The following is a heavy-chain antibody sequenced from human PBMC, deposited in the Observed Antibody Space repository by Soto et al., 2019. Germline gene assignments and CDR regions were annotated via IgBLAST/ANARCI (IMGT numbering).Heavy chain of an antibody. CDR2: IYHSGST. V-gene: IGHV4-30-2*01. CDR1: GGSISSGGYS. CDR3: ARDGVVVATPYYYGMDV. J-gene: IGHJ6*02. D-gene: IGHD2-15*01. Sequence: SETLSLTCAVSGGSISSGGYSWSWIRQPPGKGLEWIGYIYHSGSTYYNPSLKSRVTISVDTSKNQFSLKLSSVTAADTAVYYCARDGVVVATPYYYGMDVWGQGTTVTVSS.